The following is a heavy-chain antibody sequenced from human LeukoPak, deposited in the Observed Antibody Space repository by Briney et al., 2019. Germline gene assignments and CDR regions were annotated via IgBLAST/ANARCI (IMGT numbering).Heavy chain of an antibody. D-gene: IGHD3-16*01. Sequence: ETLSLTCTVSGGSVDNFYWSWVRQAPGKGLEWVSAISGSGGSTYYADSVKGRFTISRDNSKNTLYLQMNSLRAEDSAVYYCAKEGDDDYVDYWGQGTLVTVSS. CDR1: GGSVDNFY. CDR2: ISGSGGST. J-gene: IGHJ4*02. V-gene: IGHV3-23*01. CDR3: AKEGDDDYVDY.